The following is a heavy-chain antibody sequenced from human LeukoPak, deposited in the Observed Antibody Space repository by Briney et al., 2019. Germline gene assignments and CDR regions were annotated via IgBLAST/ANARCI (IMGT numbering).Heavy chain of an antibody. V-gene: IGHV3-30*18. CDR1: GFTFSSSG. D-gene: IGHD3-10*01. Sequence: PGRSLRLSCAASGFTFSSSGMHWVRQAPGKGLEWVAVISYDGGNKYYADSVKGRFTISRDNSKNTLYLRMNSLIPEDTAVYYCAKGKIRWDDFGGFDYWGQGTLVTVSS. J-gene: IGHJ4*02. CDR2: ISYDGGNK. CDR3: AKGKIRWDDFGGFDY.